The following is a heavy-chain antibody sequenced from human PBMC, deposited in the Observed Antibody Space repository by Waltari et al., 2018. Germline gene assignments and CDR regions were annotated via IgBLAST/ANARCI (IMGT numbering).Heavy chain of an antibody. V-gene: IGHV1-18*01. J-gene: IGHJ6*02. Sequence: QVQLVQSGGEVKKPGASVKVSCTASGYSFTNYAISWVRQAPGQGLEWMGWIMADTGNTIYAQNLQGRVTLTADTSSSTAYMELRSLRSDDTAVYYCARPSLGQYYFYGMEVWGQGTTVTVSS. CDR2: IMADTGNT. CDR1: GYSFTNYA. D-gene: IGHD1-26*01. CDR3: ARPSLGQYYFYGMEV.